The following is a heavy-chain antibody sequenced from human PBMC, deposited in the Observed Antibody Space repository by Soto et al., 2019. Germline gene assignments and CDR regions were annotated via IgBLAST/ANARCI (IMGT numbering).Heavy chain of an antibody. V-gene: IGHV4-59*01. CDR1: GGSISSYY. CDR3: ARSDWLTTYTWFDP. D-gene: IGHD3-9*01. Sequence: SETLSLTCTVSGGSISSYYWSWIRQPPGKGLEWIGYIYYSGSTNYNPSLKSRVTISVDTSKNQFSLKLSSVTAADTAVYYCARSDWLTTYTWFDPWAQGTLVTVSS. CDR2: IYYSGST. J-gene: IGHJ5*02.